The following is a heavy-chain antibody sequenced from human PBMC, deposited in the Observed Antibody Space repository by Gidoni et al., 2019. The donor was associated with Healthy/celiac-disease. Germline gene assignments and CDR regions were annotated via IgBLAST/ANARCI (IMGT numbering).Heavy chain of an antibody. Sequence: QVQLQESGPGLVKPSQTLSLTCTVSGGSISSGGYYWSCIRQHPGTGLEWIGYIYYSGSTYYNPSIKGRVTISVDTSKNQFSLKLSSVTAADTAVYYCAREERSTGLFCSGGSCYSSDSYFDYWGQGTLVTVSS. D-gene: IGHD2-15*01. CDR2: IYYSGST. J-gene: IGHJ4*02. CDR3: AREERSTGLFCSGGSCYSSDSYFDY. CDR1: GGSISSGGYY. V-gene: IGHV4-31*03.